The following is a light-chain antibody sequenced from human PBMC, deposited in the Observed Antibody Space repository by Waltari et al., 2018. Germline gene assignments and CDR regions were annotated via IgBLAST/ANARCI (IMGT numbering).Light chain of an antibody. Sequence: DIQMTQSPSSLSASVGDSVTITCRASQNIFTYLNWYQQKAGNAPKLLIYAASSLQSGVPLRFSGSGSGTDFTLTISSLQPEDFATYYCQQTNAAPLSFGGGTKVEIK. CDR1: QNIFTY. V-gene: IGKV1-39*01. CDR3: QQTNAAPLS. J-gene: IGKJ4*01. CDR2: AAS.